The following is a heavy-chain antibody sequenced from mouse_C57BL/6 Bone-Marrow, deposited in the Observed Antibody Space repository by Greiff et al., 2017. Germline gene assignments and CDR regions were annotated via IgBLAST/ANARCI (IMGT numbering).Heavy chain of an antibody. V-gene: IGHV2-9-1*01. D-gene: IGHD1-1*01. Sequence: VQLQQSGPGLVAPSQSLSITCTVSGFSLTSYAISWVRQPPGNGLEWLGVIWTGGGTNYNSALKSRLSISKDNSKSQVFLKMNSLQTDDTARYYCARNWIYYYGSGYFDVWGTGTTVTVSS. J-gene: IGHJ1*03. CDR3: ARNWIYYYGSGYFDV. CDR2: IWTGGGT. CDR1: GFSLTSYA.